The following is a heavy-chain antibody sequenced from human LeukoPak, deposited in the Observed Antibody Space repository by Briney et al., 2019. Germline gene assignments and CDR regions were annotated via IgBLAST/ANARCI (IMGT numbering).Heavy chain of an antibody. CDR3: AGHHPRNTVDF. CDR2: ISDIGST. V-gene: IGHV4-59*08. J-gene: IGHJ4*02. Sequence: SETLSLTCTVSGGSISSYYWSWIRQPPGKGLEWIAYISDIGSTNYNPSLKSRVTISLDTSKDQFSPKLSSVTAADTAVYYCAGHHPRNTVDFWGQGTLVTVSS. D-gene: IGHD2/OR15-2a*01. CDR1: GGSISSYY.